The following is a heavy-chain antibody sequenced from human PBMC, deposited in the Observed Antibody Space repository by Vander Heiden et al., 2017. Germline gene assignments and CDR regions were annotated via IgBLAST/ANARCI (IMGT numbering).Heavy chain of an antibody. CDR1: GFTFSNYY. CDR2: IRSSNSYI. V-gene: IGHV3-21*01. D-gene: IGHD1-1*01. J-gene: IGHJ6*02. CDR3: ARVYNTDYGMDV. Sequence: EVQLVESGGGLVKPGGSLRLSCAASGFTFSNYYMNWVRQAPGKRLEWVSSIRSSNSYIYYEDSVKGRFTISRDNAKNSLYLQMNSLRAEDTAVYYCARVYNTDYGMDVWGQGTTVTVSS.